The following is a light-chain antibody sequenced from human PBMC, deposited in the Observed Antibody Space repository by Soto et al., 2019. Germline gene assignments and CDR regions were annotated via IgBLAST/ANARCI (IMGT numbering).Light chain of an antibody. Sequence: EIVLTQSPGTLSLSPGERATLSCRASQSVSSSYLAWYQQKPGQAPRLPIYGASSRATGIPDRFSGSGSGTDFTLTISRQEPEDFAVYYCQQYGSSPGFTFGPGTKVDIK. J-gene: IGKJ3*01. V-gene: IGKV3-20*01. CDR2: GAS. CDR3: QQYGSSPGFT. CDR1: QSVSSSY.